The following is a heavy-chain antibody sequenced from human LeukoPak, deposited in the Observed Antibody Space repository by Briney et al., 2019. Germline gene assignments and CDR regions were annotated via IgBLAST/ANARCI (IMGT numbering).Heavy chain of an antibody. Sequence: GGSLRLSCAATGFSFTTYWMSWVRQAPGKGLEWVGRIKPKTDGETTEYAAPVKGRFSISRDDSKNMLYLQMNSLKTEDTAVYYCITPLPYSAQGGQGTLVTVSS. D-gene: IGHD2-21*01. J-gene: IGHJ4*02. CDR1: GFSFTTYW. V-gene: IGHV3-15*01. CDR2: IKPKTDGETT. CDR3: ITPLPYSAQ.